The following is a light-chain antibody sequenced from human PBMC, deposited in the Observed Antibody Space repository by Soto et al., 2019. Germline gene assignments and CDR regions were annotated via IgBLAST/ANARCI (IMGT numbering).Light chain of an antibody. Sequence: SALAQPASVSGSPGQSITISCTGTSSDVGGYNYVSWYQQHPGKAPKLMIYEVSNRPSGVSNRFSGSKPGNTASLTISGLQAEDEADYYCSSYTSSSTLVFGTGTKVSGL. J-gene: IGLJ1*01. CDR1: SSDVGGYNY. CDR3: SSYTSSSTLV. V-gene: IGLV2-14*01. CDR2: EVS.